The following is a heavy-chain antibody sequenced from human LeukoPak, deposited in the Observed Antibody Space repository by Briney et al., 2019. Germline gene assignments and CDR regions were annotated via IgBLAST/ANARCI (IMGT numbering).Heavy chain of an antibody. J-gene: IGHJ4*02. D-gene: IGHD2/OR15-2a*01. V-gene: IGHV3-74*01. CDR3: AREGPRGNSQFDY. CDR2: IKSDGSNI. Sequence: GGSLRLSCAASGFTFSSYWMHWVRQAPGKGLVWVSNIKSDGSNINYADSVKGRLTISRDNSKDTLFLQMNSLRAEDTAVYYCAREGPRGNSQFDYWGQGTLVTVSS. CDR1: GFTFSSYW.